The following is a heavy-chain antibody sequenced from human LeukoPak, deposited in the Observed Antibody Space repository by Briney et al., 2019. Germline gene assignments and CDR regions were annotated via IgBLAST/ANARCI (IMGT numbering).Heavy chain of an antibody. CDR1: GGSISSYY. Sequence: SETLSLTCTVSGGSISSYYWSWIRQPPGKGLEWIGCIYTSGCTNYNPSLKSRVTISVDTSKNQFSLKLSSVTAADTAVYYCARHNRRSSGYHYYYYYMDVWGKGTTVTVSS. CDR3: ARHNRRSSGYHYYYYYMDV. V-gene: IGHV4-4*09. CDR2: IYTSGCT. D-gene: IGHD6-19*01. J-gene: IGHJ6*03.